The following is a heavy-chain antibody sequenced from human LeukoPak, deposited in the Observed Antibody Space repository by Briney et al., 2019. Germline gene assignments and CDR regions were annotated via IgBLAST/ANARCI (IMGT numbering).Heavy chain of an antibody. J-gene: IGHJ4*02. Sequence: GGSLRLSCAASGFTFTSYWMSWVRQAPGKGLEWVANIKEDGSEKYYADSVKGRFTISRDNAKNSLYLQMNSLRAEDTAVYYCARDPNWDNYFDYWGQGTLVTVSS. D-gene: IGHD7-27*01. V-gene: IGHV3-7*01. CDR2: IKEDGSEK. CDR3: ARDPNWDNYFDY. CDR1: GFTFTSYW.